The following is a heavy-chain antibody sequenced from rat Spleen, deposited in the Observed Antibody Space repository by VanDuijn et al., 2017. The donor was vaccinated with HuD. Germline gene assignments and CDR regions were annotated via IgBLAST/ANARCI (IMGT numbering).Heavy chain of an antibody. J-gene: IGHJ2*01. CDR1: GFTFSDYY. CDR3: TTGRQLGYFDY. V-gene: IGHV5-20*01. D-gene: IGHD5-1*01. Sequence: EVQLVESDGGLVQPGRSLKLSCAASGFTFSDYYMAWVRQAPTKGLEWVATISSDGLTTSYRESVKGRFTFSRDNAESTLYLQMDSLRSEDTATYYCTTGRQLGYFDYWGQGVMVTVSS. CDR2: ISSDGLTT.